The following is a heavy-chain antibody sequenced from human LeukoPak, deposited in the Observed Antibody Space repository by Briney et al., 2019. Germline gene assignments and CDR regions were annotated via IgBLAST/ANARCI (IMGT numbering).Heavy chain of an antibody. V-gene: IGHV3-53*01. J-gene: IGHJ4*02. CDR2: LYSGGTT. D-gene: IGHD4-17*01. Sequence: TGGSLRLSCAASGFTVSNTYMSWVRQAPGKGLEWVSVLYSGGTTYYADSVKGRFTISRDNSKNTLYLQMNSLRAEDTAVYYCAKKSGSDDYDLDYWGQGTLVTVSS. CDR1: GFTVSNTY. CDR3: AKKSGSDDYDLDY.